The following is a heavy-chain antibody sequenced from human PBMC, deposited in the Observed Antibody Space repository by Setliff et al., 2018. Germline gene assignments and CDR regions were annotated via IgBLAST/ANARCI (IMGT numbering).Heavy chain of an antibody. CDR3: ARGGVLGTGDFDY. CDR2: IYHDGNP. Sequence: SETLSLTCAVSGVSVNSLTWWSWVRQTPGKGLEWIGFIYHDGNPQFNPSVNYNPSLKSRVTMSIDKSKNQFSLNLRSVTAADTAVYYCARGGVLGTGDFDYWGQGTLVTVSS. CDR1: GVSVNSLTW. V-gene: IGHV4-28*03. D-gene: IGHD3-16*01. J-gene: IGHJ4*02.